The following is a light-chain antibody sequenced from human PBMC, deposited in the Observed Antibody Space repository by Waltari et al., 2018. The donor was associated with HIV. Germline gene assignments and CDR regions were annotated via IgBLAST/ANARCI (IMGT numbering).Light chain of an antibody. Sequence: DINMTQSPSYLSASVGDRVTITCRASQNIINYLNWYHQSPGKAPKFLIFHASALQNGVSSRFSGSGSGTEFTLSIAGLQPDDFGTYSCQQTFSPPRTFGPGT. CDR2: HAS. J-gene: IGKJ3*01. V-gene: IGKV1-39*01. CDR1: QNIINY. CDR3: QQTFSPPRT.